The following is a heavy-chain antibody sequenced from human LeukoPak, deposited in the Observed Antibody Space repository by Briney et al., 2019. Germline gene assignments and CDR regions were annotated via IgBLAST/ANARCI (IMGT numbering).Heavy chain of an antibody. CDR3: ARVLLWFGDFPSPFDP. CDR1: GFAFSSYA. Sequence: GGSLRLSCAASGFAFSSYAMHWVRQAPGKGLEWVAVISYDGSNKYYADSVKGRFTISRDNSKNTLYLQMNSLRAEDTAVYYCARVLLWFGDFPSPFDPWGQGTLVTVSS. J-gene: IGHJ5*02. CDR2: ISYDGSNK. D-gene: IGHD3-10*01. V-gene: IGHV3-30-3*01.